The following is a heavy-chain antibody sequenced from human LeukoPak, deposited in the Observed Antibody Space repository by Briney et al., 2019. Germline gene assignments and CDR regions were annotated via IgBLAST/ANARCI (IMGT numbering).Heavy chain of an antibody. D-gene: IGHD2-21*02. Sequence: GGSLRLSCAASGFTVSSYWMHWVCQAAGKGLVWVSRINSDGSSTNYADSVKGRFTISRDNAKNTLYLQMNSLRAEDTAVYYCARENAGDRWFDPWGQGTLVTVSS. CDR2: INSDGSST. CDR3: ARENAGDRWFDP. J-gene: IGHJ5*02. CDR1: GFTVSSYW. V-gene: IGHV3-74*01.